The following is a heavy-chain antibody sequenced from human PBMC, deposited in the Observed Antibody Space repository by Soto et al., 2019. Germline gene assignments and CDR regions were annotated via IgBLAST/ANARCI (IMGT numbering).Heavy chain of an antibody. J-gene: IGHJ4*02. V-gene: IGHV5-10-1*01. Sequence: EVQLVQSGAEVKKPGESLRISCKGSGYSFTSYWISWVRQMPGKGLEWMGRIDPSDSYTNYSPSFQVHVTISADKSINAAYFRWSTPKASDTAIYYCARLQAAAGDTDHTFDCWGQGTLVTVSS. CDR2: IDPSDSYT. CDR3: ARLQAAAGDTDHTFDC. D-gene: IGHD6-13*01. CDR1: GYSFTSYW.